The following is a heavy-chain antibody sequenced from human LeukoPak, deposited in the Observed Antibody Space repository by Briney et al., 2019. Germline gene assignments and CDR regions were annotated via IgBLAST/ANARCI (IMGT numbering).Heavy chain of an antibody. Sequence: SETLSLTCTLSGGSFSSYYWSWIRQPPGKGLEWIGEINHSGSTNYNPSLKSRVTISVDTSKNQFSLKLSSVTAADTAVYYCARGGGTRDGYNPYFDYWGQGTLVTVSS. D-gene: IGHD5-24*01. CDR3: ARGGGTRDGYNPYFDY. CDR2: INHSGST. CDR1: GGSFSSYY. J-gene: IGHJ4*02. V-gene: IGHV4-34*01.